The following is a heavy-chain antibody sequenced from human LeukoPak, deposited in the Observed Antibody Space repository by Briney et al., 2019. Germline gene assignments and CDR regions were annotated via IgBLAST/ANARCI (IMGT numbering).Heavy chain of an antibody. CDR2: VRNKPNGYTT. J-gene: IGHJ4*02. D-gene: IGHD4-17*01. Sequence: GGSLRLSCAASGCSISDHYMDWVRQAPGKGLEWVGRVRNKPNGYTTDYGTSVKGRFTISRDDSKNSLYLQMNSLTSEDTAVYYCTRVRHGDYFDYWGQGTLVSVSS. CDR1: GCSISDHY. V-gene: IGHV3-72*01. CDR3: TRVRHGDYFDY.